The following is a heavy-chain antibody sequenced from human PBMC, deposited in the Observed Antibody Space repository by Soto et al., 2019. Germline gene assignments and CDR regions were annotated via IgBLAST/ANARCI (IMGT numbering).Heavy chain of an antibody. D-gene: IGHD5-18*01. J-gene: IGHJ6*02. Sequence: GGSLRLSCAASGFTFSSYWMHWVRQAPGKGLVWVSRINSDGSSTSYADSVKGRFTISRDNAKNTLYLQMNSLRAEDTAVYYCARDLFRGYSYGSNYYYGMDVWGQGTTVTVPS. CDR1: GFTFSSYW. CDR2: INSDGSST. V-gene: IGHV3-74*01. CDR3: ARDLFRGYSYGSNYYYGMDV.